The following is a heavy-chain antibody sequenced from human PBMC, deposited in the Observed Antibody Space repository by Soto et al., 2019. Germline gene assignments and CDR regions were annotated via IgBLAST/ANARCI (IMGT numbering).Heavy chain of an antibody. V-gene: IGHV4-39*01. D-gene: IGHD2-2*01. CDR1: SGSISSSYY. CDR3: ARHKRGDCSSPSCYSDQ. Sequence: SETLSLTCTVSSGSISSSYYWGWIRQPPGKGLEWIGSIYYSGNTYYNPSLKSRVTISVDTSKNQFSLKLSSVTAADTAVYYCARHKRGDCSSPSCYSDQWGQGTLVTVSS. CDR2: IYYSGNT. J-gene: IGHJ4*02.